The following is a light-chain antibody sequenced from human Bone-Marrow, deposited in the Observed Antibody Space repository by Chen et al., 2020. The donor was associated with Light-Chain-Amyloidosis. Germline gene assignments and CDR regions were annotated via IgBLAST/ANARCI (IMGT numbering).Light chain of an antibody. CDR1: SGHSRYA. CDR3: QTWATGIPWV. V-gene: IGLV4-69*01. Sequence: QIVLTQSPSASASLGASVRLTCTLTSGHSRYAIAWHHQPPNKGPRYLMKVKSDGSHIKGDGIPDRFSGSSSGTERYLTISSLRSEDEGDYFCQTWATGIPWVFGGGTKLTV. CDR2: VKSDGSH. J-gene: IGLJ3*02.